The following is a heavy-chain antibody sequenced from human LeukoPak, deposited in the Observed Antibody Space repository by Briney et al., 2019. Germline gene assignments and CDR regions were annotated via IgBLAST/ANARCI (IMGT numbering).Heavy chain of an antibody. CDR1: GGSIASNY. CDR3: AKYGNSGWVIDN. CDR2: IYYTGGT. Sequence: SETLSLTCTVSGGSIASNYWTWIRQPPGKGLEYIGYIYYTGGTNYNPSLKSRVTISVGTSKNQFSLKLTSVTAADTAVYFCAKYGNSGWVIDNWGQGTLVTVSS. D-gene: IGHD6-19*01. J-gene: IGHJ4*02. V-gene: IGHV4-59*08.